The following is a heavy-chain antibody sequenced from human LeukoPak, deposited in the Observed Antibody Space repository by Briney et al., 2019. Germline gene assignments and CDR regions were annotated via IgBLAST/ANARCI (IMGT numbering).Heavy chain of an antibody. J-gene: IGHJ4*02. Sequence: GASLRLSCAASGFTFSNYAMSWVRQAPGKGLEWVSAVSGRDDSTYYADSVKGRFTISRDNSKNTLYLQMNSLRAEDTAVYYCAKWGDYDFLTGYYDSDYWGQGTLVTVSS. D-gene: IGHD3-9*01. CDR2: VSGRDDST. CDR1: GFTFSNYA. V-gene: IGHV3-23*01. CDR3: AKWGDYDFLTGYYDSDY.